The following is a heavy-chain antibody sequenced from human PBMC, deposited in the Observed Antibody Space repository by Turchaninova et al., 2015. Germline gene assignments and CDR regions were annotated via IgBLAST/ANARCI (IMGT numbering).Heavy chain of an antibody. Sequence: EVQLVESGGGLVSRGGSVRFFCAAYGVIFITFDLTWVCHAPGKGWGGVCVCSGGGDSTLYADHVTVRFTISRDKSKTPLYLHMNILRAEDTAVYYCAKVFVPAAIYYFWYLDLWGRGTLFTVSS. CDR2: CSGGGDST. CDR3: AKVFVPAAIYYFWYLDL. D-gene: IGHD2-2*02. J-gene: IGHJ2*01. CDR1: GVIFITFD. V-gene: IGHV3-23*04.